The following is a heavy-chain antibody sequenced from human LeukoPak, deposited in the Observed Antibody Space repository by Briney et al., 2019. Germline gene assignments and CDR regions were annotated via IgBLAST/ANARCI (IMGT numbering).Heavy chain of an antibody. D-gene: IGHD3-22*01. Sequence: SETLSLTCAVYGGSFSGYYWNWIRQPPGKGLEWIGEINHSGSTNYNPSLKSRVTISVDTSKNQFSLKLSSVTAADTAVYYCADRDSSGYYLGYWGQGTLVTVSS. CDR2: INHSGST. CDR3: ADRDSSGYYLGY. V-gene: IGHV4-34*01. CDR1: GGSFSGYY. J-gene: IGHJ4*02.